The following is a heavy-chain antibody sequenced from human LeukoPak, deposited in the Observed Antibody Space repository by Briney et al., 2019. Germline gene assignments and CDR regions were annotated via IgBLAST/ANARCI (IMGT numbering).Heavy chain of an antibody. CDR2: ISRSGSTK. CDR1: GFTFSDYN. V-gene: IGHV3-11*01. CDR3: ARVATPRYCSTTSCYWKGRFDP. D-gene: IGHD2-2*01. Sequence: PGGSLRLSCAASGFTFSDYNMRWIRQAPGKGLEWVSSISRSGSTKYYADSVKGRFTISRDNAKNSLFLQMNSLRAEDTAVYYCARVATPRYCSTTSCYWKGRFDPWGQGTLVTVSS. J-gene: IGHJ5*02.